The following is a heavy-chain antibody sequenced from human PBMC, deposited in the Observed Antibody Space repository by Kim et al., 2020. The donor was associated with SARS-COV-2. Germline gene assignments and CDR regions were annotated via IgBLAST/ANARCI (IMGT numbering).Heavy chain of an antibody. CDR3: ATDLVNTRQLVPAGWYYYYGMDV. J-gene: IGHJ6*02. D-gene: IGHD6-6*01. Sequence: ASVKVSCKVSGYTLTELSMHWVRQAPGKGLEWMGGFDPEDGETIYAQKFQGRVTMTEDTSTDTAYMELSSLRSEDTAVYYCATDLVNTRQLVPAGWYYYYGMDVWGQGTTVTVSS. CDR1: GYTLTELS. CDR2: FDPEDGET. V-gene: IGHV1-24*01.